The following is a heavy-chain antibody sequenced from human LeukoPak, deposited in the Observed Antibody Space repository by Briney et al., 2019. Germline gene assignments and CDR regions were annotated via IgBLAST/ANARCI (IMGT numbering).Heavy chain of an antibody. CDR2: ISAYNGNT. J-gene: IGHJ6*03. CDR3: ARDQEAAWFGELWSGYYMDV. V-gene: IGHV1-18*01. CDR1: GYTFTSYG. Sequence: GASVKVSCKASGYTFTSYGISWVRQAPGQGLEWMGWISAYNGNTNYAQKLQGRVTMTTDTSTSTAYMELRSLRSDDTAVYYCARDQEAAWFGELWSGYYMDVWGKGTTVTISS. D-gene: IGHD3-10*01.